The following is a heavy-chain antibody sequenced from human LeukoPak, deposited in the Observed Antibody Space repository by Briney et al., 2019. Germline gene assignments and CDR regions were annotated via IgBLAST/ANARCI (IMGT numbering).Heavy chain of an antibody. J-gene: IGHJ4*02. D-gene: IGHD3-10*01. CDR2: IYSGGST. Sequence: TGGSLRLSCAASAFTFSNYAMNWVRQAPGKGLEWVSVIYSGGSTYYADSVKGRFTISRDNSKNTLYLQMNSLRAEDTAVYYCARGSVHTIWFGELLDYWGQGTLVTVSS. CDR3: ARGSVHTIWFGELLDY. V-gene: IGHV3-66*02. CDR1: AFTFSNYA.